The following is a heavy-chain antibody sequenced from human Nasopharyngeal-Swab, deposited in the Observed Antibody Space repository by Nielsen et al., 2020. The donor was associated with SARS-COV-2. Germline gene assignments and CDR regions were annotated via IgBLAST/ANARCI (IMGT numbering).Heavy chain of an antibody. CDR1: GFIFSNYW. Sequence: GGSLRLSCVGSGFIFSNYWMSWVRQAPGKGLEWVANIKQDGSEKNYVDSVKGRFTISRDNAQNSVFLQISSLRAEDTALYYCARVGGRTSPMGYWGQGTLVTVSS. CDR2: IKQDGSEK. CDR3: ARVGGRTSPMGY. V-gene: IGHV3-7*01. J-gene: IGHJ4*02. D-gene: IGHD3-10*01.